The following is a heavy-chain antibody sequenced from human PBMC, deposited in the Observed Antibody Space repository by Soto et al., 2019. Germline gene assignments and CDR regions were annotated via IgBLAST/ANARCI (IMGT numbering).Heavy chain of an antibody. CDR2: IYPGYSDT. CDR1: GYSFTSYW. V-gene: IGHV5-51*01. Sequence: GESLKISCKGSGYSFTSYWIGWVRQMPGKGLEWMGIIYPGYSDTRYSPSLQGQVTISAEKSLSTAYLQWSSLKASDTAMYYCARRSGDFWSGYYAFDIWGQGTMVTVSS. CDR3: ARRSGDFWSGYYAFDI. J-gene: IGHJ3*02. D-gene: IGHD3-3*01.